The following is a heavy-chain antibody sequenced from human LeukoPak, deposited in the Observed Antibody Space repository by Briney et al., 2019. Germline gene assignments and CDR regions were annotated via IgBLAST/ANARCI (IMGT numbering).Heavy chain of an antibody. Sequence: GGSLRLSCAASGFSFSSYWMHWVRQAPGKGPVWVSRIKSDGSSTNYADSVKGRFTISRDNAKNTLYLQMNSLRAEDTAVYYCARDGRIAAPGTDLDYWGQGTLVTVSS. CDR2: IKSDGSST. J-gene: IGHJ4*02. D-gene: IGHD6-13*01. CDR3: ARDGRIAAPGTDLDY. V-gene: IGHV3-74*01. CDR1: GFSFSSYW.